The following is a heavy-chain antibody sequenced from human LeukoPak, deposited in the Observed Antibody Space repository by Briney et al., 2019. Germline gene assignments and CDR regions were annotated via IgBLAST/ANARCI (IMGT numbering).Heavy chain of an antibody. CDR1: RGSISGYS. J-gene: IGHJ6*03. CDR2: IYYSGDT. Sequence: SETLSLTCTVSRGSISGYSWSWIRQSPGGGLEWIGYIYYSGDTAYNPSLRSRVTLSVDTSKNQFSLQLRSVTTADTAVYYCARGTGSGSFNYYYYYYMDVWGKGTTVTISS. D-gene: IGHD3-10*01. CDR3: ARGTGSGSFNYYYYYYMDV. V-gene: IGHV4-59*01.